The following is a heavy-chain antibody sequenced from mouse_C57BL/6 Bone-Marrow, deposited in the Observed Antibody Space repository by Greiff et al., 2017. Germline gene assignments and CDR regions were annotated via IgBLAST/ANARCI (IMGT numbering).Heavy chain of an antibody. J-gene: IGHJ3*01. CDR2: ISSGGSYT. CDR1: GFTFSSYG. Sequence: EGMLVESGGDLVKPGGSLKLACAASGFTFSSYGMSWVRQTPDKRLEWVATISSGGSYTYYPDSVKGRFTISRDNAKNSLYLQMSSMKSEDTVMYYCARHTMITAWFAYWGQGTLVTGSA. V-gene: IGHV5-6*01. D-gene: IGHD2-4*01. CDR3: ARHTMITAWFAY.